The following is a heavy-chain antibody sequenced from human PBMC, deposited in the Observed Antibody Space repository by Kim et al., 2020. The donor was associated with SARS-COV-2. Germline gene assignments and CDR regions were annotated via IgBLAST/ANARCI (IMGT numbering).Heavy chain of an antibody. CDR3: ARRVVDTAMVTYFDY. D-gene: IGHD5-18*01. CDR1: GYSFTSYW. CDR2: IYPGDSDT. V-gene: IGHV5-51*01. J-gene: IGHJ4*02. Sequence: GESLKISCKGSGYSFTSYWIGWVRQMPGKGLEWMGIIYPGDSDTRYSPSFQGQVTISADKSISTAYLQWSSLKASDTAMYYCARRVVDTAMVTYFDYWGQGTLVTVSS.